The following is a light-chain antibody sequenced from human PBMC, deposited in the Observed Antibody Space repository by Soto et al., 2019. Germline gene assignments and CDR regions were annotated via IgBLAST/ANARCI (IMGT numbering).Light chain of an antibody. Sequence: QSVLTQPASVSGSPGQAITISCSGTSSDVGAFNYVSWYQQLPGKAPKLMIYDVSNRPSGVSNRFSGSKSGNTASLTISGLRAEDEADYYCNSYTSNNTYVFGTGTKVTVL. CDR3: NSYTSNNTYV. CDR2: DVS. CDR1: SSDVGAFNY. J-gene: IGLJ1*01. V-gene: IGLV2-14*03.